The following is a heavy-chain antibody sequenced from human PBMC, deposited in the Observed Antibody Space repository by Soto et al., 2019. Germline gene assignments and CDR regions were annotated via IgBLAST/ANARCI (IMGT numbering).Heavy chain of an antibody. V-gene: IGHV4-59*12. CDR3: ARASRFPIHYYYGMDV. CDR2: IYYSGST. CDR1: GGSISSYY. D-gene: IGHD3-3*01. Sequence: TSETLSLTCTVSGGSISSYYWSWIRQPPGKGLEWIGYIYYSGSTNYNPPLKSRITINPDTSKNQFSLQLNSVTPEDTAVYYCARASRFPIHYYYGMDVWGQGTTVTVSS. J-gene: IGHJ6*02.